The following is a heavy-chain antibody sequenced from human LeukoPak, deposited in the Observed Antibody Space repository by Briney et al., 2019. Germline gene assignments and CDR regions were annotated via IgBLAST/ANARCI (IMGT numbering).Heavy chain of an antibody. V-gene: IGHV5-51*01. CDR3: ARRHLYDSSGYYSYWYFDL. Sequence: GESLKISCKGSGYSFTSYWIGWVRQMPGKGLEWMGLIYPGDSETRYSPSFVGQVTISADKSISTAYLQWSSLKASDTAMYYCARRHLYDSSGYYSYWYFDLWGRGTLVTVSS. CDR1: GYSFTSYW. D-gene: IGHD3-22*01. J-gene: IGHJ2*01. CDR2: IYPGDSET.